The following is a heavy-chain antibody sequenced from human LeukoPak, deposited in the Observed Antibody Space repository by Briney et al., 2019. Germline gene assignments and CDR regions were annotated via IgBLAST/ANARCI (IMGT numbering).Heavy chain of an antibody. CDR3: AKDRGIAARGWFDP. CDR1: GFTFDDYA. Sequence: QAGGSLRLSCAASGFTFDDYAMHWVRQAPGKGLEWVSGISWNSGSIGYADSVKGRFTISRDNAKNSLYPQMNSLRAEDTALYYCAKDRGIAARGWFDPWGQGTLVTVSS. V-gene: IGHV3-9*01. J-gene: IGHJ5*02. D-gene: IGHD6-6*01. CDR2: ISWNSGSI.